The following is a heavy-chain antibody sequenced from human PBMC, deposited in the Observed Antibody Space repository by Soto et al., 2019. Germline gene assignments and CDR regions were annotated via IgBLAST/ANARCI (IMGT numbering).Heavy chain of an antibody. CDR1: GGTFSSYT. CDR2: IIPILGIA. V-gene: IGHV1-69*02. CDR3: ARVWETYYYGSGSYSDY. D-gene: IGHD3-10*01. J-gene: IGHJ4*02. Sequence: QVQLVQSGAEVKKPGSSVKVSCKASGGTFSSYTISWVRQAPGQGLEWMGRIIPILGIANYAQKFQGRVTITADKSTSTAYMELSSLRSEDTAVYYCARVWETYYYGSGSYSDYWGQGTLVTVSS.